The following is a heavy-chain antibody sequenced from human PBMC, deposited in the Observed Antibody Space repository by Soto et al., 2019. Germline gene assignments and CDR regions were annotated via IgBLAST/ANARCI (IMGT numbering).Heavy chain of an antibody. D-gene: IGHD3-10*01. V-gene: IGHV4-59*01. CDR1: GGSISGYY. J-gene: IGHJ4*02. CDR3: ARTDGLGLADY. Sequence: QVQLQESGPGLVKPSETLSLTCTVSGGSISGYYGSWIRQPPGKGLEWIGYVYYSGSTNDNPSLKSRVSISVDTSTNQFSLKLSSLTAADTAVYYCARTDGLGLADYWGQGTLVTVSS. CDR2: VYYSGST.